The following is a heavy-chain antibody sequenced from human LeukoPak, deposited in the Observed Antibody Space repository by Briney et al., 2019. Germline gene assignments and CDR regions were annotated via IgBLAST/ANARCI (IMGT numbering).Heavy chain of an antibody. CDR3: ARGMAAAHYYYYGMDV. Sequence: SETLSLTCTVSGGSISSYYWSWSRQPPGKGLERSGYIYYSGSTNYNPSLKSRVTISVDTSKNQFSLKMSSVTAADTAVYYCARGMAAAHYYYYGMDVWGQGTTVTVSS. J-gene: IGHJ6*02. CDR2: IYYSGST. D-gene: IGHD6-13*01. V-gene: IGHV4-59*01. CDR1: GGSISSYY.